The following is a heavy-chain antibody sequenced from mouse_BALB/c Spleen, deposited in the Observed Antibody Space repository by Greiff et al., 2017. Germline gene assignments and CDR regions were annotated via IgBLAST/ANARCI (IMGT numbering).Heavy chain of an antibody. CDR1: GFNIKDTY. CDR3: ARDGNRGYAMDY. D-gene: IGHD2-1*01. Sequence: EVQLQQSGAELVKPGASVKLSCTASGFNIKDTYMHWVKQRPEQGLEWIGRIDPANGNTKYDPKFQGKATITADTSSNTSYLQLSSLTSEDTAVYYCARDGNRGYAMDYWGQGTSVTVSS. CDR2: IDPANGNT. V-gene: IGHV14-3*02. J-gene: IGHJ4*01.